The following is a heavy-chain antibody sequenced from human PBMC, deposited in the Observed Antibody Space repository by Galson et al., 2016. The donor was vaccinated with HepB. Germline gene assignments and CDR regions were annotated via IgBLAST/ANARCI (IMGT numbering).Heavy chain of an antibody. CDR3: ARAKAVVGTFYYHHAMDV. CDR1: GVSMTYYY. CDR2: INHRANT. Sequence: SETLSLTCTVSGVSMTYYYWNWIRQPPRKGLEWIADINHRANTNYNPSLKSQVTMSVDTSKNQFSLKLSSVTAADTAVYYCARAKAVVGTFYYHHAMDVWGQGTTVTVSS. V-gene: IGHV4-34*01. D-gene: IGHD6-19*01. J-gene: IGHJ6*02.